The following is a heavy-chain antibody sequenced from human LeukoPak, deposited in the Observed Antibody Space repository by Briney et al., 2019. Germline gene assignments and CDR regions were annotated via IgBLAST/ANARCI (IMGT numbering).Heavy chain of an antibody. D-gene: IGHD1-14*01. Sequence: SVKVSCKASGGTFSSYAISWVRQAPGQGLEWMGGIIPIFGTANYAQKFQGRVTITADESTSTAYMELSSLRSEDTAVYYCALAGTRYSSMGWFDPWGQGTLVTVSS. CDR1: GGTFSSYA. CDR2: IIPIFGTA. CDR3: ALAGTRYSSMGWFDP. V-gene: IGHV1-69*13. J-gene: IGHJ5*02.